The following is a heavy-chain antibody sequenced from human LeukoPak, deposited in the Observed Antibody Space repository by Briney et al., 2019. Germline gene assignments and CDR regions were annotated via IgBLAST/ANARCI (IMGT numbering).Heavy chain of an antibody. D-gene: IGHD1-1*01. CDR2: VDHTGST. CDR1: DDSITMYY. CDR3: ARGRVSSSTWYSTYYYYFYMDV. V-gene: IGHV4-59*01. J-gene: IGHJ6*03. Sequence: PETLSLTCSVSDDSITMYYWTWIRQPPGKGLEWIGYVDHTGSTNFNPSLNGRVSISRDTTKNLFSLRLRSVTAADTAVYFCARGRVSSSTWYSTYYYYFYMDVWGKGTTVTVSS.